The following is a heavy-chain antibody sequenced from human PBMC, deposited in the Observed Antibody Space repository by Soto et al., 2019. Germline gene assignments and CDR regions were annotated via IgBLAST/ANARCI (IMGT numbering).Heavy chain of an antibody. J-gene: IGHJ6*03. CDR2: LGGNGITT. Sequence: EVQLLESGGGLVQPGGSLRLSCVASGFTFSSYAMRWVRQAPGKGPEWVAILGGNGITTYYADSVKGRFTISGDKSKSTLFLQMNSLRADDTGVYYCAKALRTSLNFFYYMDVWGRGTSVTVSS. V-gene: IGHV3-23*01. CDR3: AKALRTSLNFFYYMDV. CDR1: GFTFSSYA. D-gene: IGHD2-2*01.